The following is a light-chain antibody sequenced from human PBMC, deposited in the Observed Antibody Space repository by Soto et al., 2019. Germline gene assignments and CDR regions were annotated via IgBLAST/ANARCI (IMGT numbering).Light chain of an antibody. J-gene: IGLJ3*02. CDR3: SSYAGSNTFL. V-gene: IGLV2-8*01. CDR2: EVN. Sequence: QSALTQPPSASGSPGQSVTISCTGTSSDVGDYNYVSWYQQHPGKAPKLIIYEVNKRPPGVPDRFSGSKSGNTASLTVSGLQADDEADYYCSSYAGSNTFLFGGGTKLTVL. CDR1: SSDVGDYNY.